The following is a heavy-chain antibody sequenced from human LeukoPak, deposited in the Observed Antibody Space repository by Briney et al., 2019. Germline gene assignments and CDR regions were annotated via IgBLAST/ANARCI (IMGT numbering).Heavy chain of an antibody. V-gene: IGHV3-48*04. CDR2: ISSSSSTI. D-gene: IGHD2-21*02. CDR1: GFTFSSYS. CDR3: AREERGANLHGDWYFDY. J-gene: IGHJ4*02. Sequence: GSLRLSCAASGFTFSSYSMNWVRQAPGKGLEWVSYISSSSSTIYYADSVKGRFTISRDNAKNSLYLQMNSLRAEDTAVYYCAREERGANLHGDWYFDYWGQGTLVTVSS.